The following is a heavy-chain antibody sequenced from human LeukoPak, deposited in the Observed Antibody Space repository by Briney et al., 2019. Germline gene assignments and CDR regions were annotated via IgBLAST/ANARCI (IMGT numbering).Heavy chain of an antibody. D-gene: IGHD4-17*01. J-gene: IGHJ4*02. CDR1: GGSISSATYY. Sequence: SETLSPTCTVSGGSISSATYYWGWIRQPPGKGLEWIGNIYYSGSTYYNPSLKSRVTISVDTSKNQFSLNLTSVTAADSAVYYCARQRTVTRSFEYWGQGTLATVSS. CDR2: IYYSGST. V-gene: IGHV4-39*01. CDR3: ARQRTVTRSFEY.